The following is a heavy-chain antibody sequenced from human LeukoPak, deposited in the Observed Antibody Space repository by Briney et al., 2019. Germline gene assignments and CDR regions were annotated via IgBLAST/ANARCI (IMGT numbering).Heavy chain of an antibody. D-gene: IGHD3-3*01. Sequence: GGSLRLSCAASGFTVSSNYMSWVRQAPGKGLEWVSVTYSNGRTYYADSVKGRFTISRDISKNTLYLQMNSLRAEDTAVYYCARAWRGGYFDYWGQGTLVTVSS. CDR1: GFTVSSNY. J-gene: IGHJ4*02. V-gene: IGHV3-53*01. CDR3: ARAWRGGYFDY. CDR2: TYSNGRT.